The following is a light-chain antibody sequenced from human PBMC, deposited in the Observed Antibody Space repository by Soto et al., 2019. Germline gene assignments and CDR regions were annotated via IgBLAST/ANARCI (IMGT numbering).Light chain of an antibody. J-gene: IGKJ2*01. CDR3: MQGTNWPPT. CDR1: ESLVFTDGNTY. Sequence: DVVMSQSPLTLPVTLGQPASISCRSSESLVFTDGNTYLSWFQQRPGQSPRRLTYKVSKRDSGVPDRFSGSGSGADFTLAISRVEAEDVGVYYCMQGTNWPPTFGQGTKVDIK. V-gene: IGKV2-30*01. CDR2: KVS.